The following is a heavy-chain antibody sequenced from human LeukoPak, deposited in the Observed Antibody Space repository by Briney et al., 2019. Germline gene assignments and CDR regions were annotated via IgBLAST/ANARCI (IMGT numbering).Heavy chain of an antibody. CDR3: ARVSGGYIKLEYNWFDP. V-gene: IGHV1-69*13. D-gene: IGHD5-24*01. CDR2: IIPIFGTA. CDR1: GGTFSSYA. Sequence: ASVKVSCKASGGTFSSYAISWVRQAPGQGLEWMGGIIPIFGTANYAQKFQGRVTITADESTSTAYMELSSLRSEDTAVYYCARVSGGYIKLEYNWFDPWGQGTLVTVSS. J-gene: IGHJ5*02.